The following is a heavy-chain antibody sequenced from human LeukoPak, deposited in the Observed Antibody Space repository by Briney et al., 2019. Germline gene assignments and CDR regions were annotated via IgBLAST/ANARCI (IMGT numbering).Heavy chain of an antibody. CDR2: ISGSGGAT. V-gene: IGHV3-23*01. J-gene: IGHJ4*02. Sequence: GGSLRLSCAASGFTFSSYSMNWVRQAPGQGLEWVSGISGSGGATYYADSVKGRFTISRDDPHNTLYLQMNSLRAEDTAVYFCARGGVDYYGSGTYYLMYYFDYWSQGALVTVSS. CDR3: ARGGVDYYGSGTYYLMYYFDY. CDR1: GFTFSSYS. D-gene: IGHD3-10*01.